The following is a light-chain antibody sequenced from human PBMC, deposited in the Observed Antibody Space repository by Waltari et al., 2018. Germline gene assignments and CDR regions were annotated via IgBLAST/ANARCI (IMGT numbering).Light chain of an antibody. V-gene: IGLV2-14*03. CDR1: TSDVGGYNY. CDR2: DVS. Sequence: QSALTQPASVSGSPGPSITISCTGPTSDVGGYNYVSWYQQHPGKAPKVMLYDVSNRPSGVSNRFSGSKSGNTASLTISGLQAEDEADYYCSSYTSISTLVFGTGTKVTVL. J-gene: IGLJ1*01. CDR3: SSYTSISTLV.